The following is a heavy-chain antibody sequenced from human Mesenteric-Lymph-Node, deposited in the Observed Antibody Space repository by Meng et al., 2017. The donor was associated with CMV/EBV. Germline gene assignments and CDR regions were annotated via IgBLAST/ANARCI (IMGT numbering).Heavy chain of an antibody. J-gene: IGHJ4*02. Sequence: TSYCISWLRQAPGQGLEWMGWISVYNDDTNYAQNFQGRVTMTTDTSTNTAYMELRNLRSDDTAVYYCARDNSNYYGSGSYYRDYFDYWGQGSLVTVSS. CDR1: TSYC. CDR3: ARDNSNYYGSGSYYRDYFDY. D-gene: IGHD3-10*01. CDR2: ISVYNDDT. V-gene: IGHV1-18*01.